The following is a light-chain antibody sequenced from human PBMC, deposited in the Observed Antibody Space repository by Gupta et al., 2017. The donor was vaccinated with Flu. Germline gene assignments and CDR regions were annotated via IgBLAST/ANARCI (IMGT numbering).Light chain of an antibody. CDR2: DDK. J-gene: IGLJ1*01. CDR1: TIEKSS. Sequence: KPVMICGEGDTIEKSSVNWHHQMPVQSTGLVVYDDKYRHSEIPERFSGSNSGNTATITSTGVESGDEADYYCQLWYICINSSSVFGAGTKVTVL. CDR3: QLWYICINSSSV. V-gene: IGLV3-21*03.